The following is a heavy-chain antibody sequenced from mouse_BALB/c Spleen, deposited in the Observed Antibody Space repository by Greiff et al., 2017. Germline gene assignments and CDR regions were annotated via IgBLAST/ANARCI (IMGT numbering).Heavy chain of an antibody. D-gene: IGHD1-2*01. CDR1: GFTFSSFG. CDR3: ARGGTTATSFAY. J-gene: IGHJ3*01. Sequence: EVHLVESGGGLVQPGGSRKLSCAASGFTFSSFGMHWVRQAPEKGLEWVAYISSGSSTIYYADTVKGRFTISRDNPKNTLFLQMASLRSEDTAMYYCARGGTTATSFAYWGQGTLVTVSA. CDR2: ISSGSSTI. V-gene: IGHV5-17*02.